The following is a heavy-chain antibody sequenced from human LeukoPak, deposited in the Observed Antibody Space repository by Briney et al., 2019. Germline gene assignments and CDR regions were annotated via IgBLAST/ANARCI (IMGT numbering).Heavy chain of an antibody. V-gene: IGHV1-2*02. CDR1: GYTFTGYY. D-gene: IGHD6-19*01. J-gene: IGHJ6*02. CDR2: INPNSGGT. Sequence: ASVKVSCKASGYTFTGYYMHWVRQAPGRGLEWMGWINPNSGGTNYAQKFQGRVTMTRDTSISTAYMELSRLRSDDTAVYYCARATPASSGWSYYYYGMDVWGQGTTVTVSS. CDR3: ARATPASSGWSYYYYGMDV.